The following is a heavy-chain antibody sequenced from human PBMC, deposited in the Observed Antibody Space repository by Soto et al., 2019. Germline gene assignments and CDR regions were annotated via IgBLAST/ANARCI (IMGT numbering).Heavy chain of an antibody. CDR1: GGSISSSSYY. Sequence: QLQLRESGPGLVKPSEALCLTCTVSGGSISSSSYYWGWIRQPPGKGLEWIGSIYYSGSTYYNPSLKSRVTISVDTSKNHFSLKLSSVTAADTAVYYCATQEVGGSYVYTFDPWGQGTLVTVSS. J-gene: IGHJ5*02. D-gene: IGHD1-26*01. CDR3: ATQEVGGSYVYTFDP. CDR2: IYYSGST. V-gene: IGHV4-39*02.